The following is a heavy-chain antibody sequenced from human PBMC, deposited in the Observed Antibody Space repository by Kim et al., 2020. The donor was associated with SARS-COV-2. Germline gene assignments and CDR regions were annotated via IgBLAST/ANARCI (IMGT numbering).Heavy chain of an antibody. D-gene: IGHD6-13*01. J-gene: IGHJ6*02. CDR2: ISGSGGST. CDR1: GFTFSSYA. V-gene: IGHV3-23*01. CDR3: AKELVAAADTYYYGMDV. Sequence: GGSLRLSCAASGFTFSSYAMSWVRQAPGKGLEWVSAISGSGGSTYYADSVKGRFTISRDNSKNTLYLQMNSLRAEDTAVYYCAKELVAAADTYYYGMDVWGQGTTVTVSS.